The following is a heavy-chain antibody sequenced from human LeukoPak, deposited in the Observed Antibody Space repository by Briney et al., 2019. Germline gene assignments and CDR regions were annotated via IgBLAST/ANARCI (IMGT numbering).Heavy chain of an antibody. J-gene: IGHJ4*02. V-gene: IGHV3-21*01. CDR3: ARDLVEQWLVLGY. D-gene: IGHD6-19*01. CDR2: ISSSSSYI. CDR1: GFTFSSYS. Sequence: GGSLRLSCAASGFTFSSYSMNWVRQAPGKGLEWVSSISSSSSYIYYADSVKGRFTISRDNAKNSLYLQMNSLRAEDTAVYYCARDLVEQWLVLGYWGQGTLVTVSS.